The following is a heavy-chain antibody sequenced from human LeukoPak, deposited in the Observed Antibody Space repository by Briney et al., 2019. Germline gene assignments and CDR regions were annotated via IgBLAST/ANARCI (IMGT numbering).Heavy chain of an antibody. CDR2: ISYDGSNK. D-gene: IGHD5-24*01. V-gene: IGHV3-30*18. CDR1: GFTFSSYG. CDR3: AKDRKDKGWLQLTYYFDY. Sequence: GGSLRLSCAASGFTFSSYGMHWVRQAPGKGLEWVAVISYDGSNKYYADSVKGRFAISRDNSKNTLYLQMNSLRAEDTAVYYCAKDRKDKGWLQLTYYFDYWGQGTLVTVSS. J-gene: IGHJ4*02.